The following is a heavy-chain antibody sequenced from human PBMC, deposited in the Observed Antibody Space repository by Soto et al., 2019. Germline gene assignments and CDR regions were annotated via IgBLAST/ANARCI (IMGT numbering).Heavy chain of an antibody. CDR3: ARDALKNIDWLLYGSYGYFDY. V-gene: IGHV3-7*01. CDR2: IKQDGSEK. CDR1: GFTFSSYW. Sequence: GGSLRLSCAASGFTFSSYWMSWVRQAPGKGLEWVANIKQDGSEKYYVDSVKGRFTISRENAKNSLYLQMNSLRAEDTAVYYCARDALKNIDWLLYGSYGYFDYWGQGTLVTVSS. D-gene: IGHD3-9*01. J-gene: IGHJ4*02.